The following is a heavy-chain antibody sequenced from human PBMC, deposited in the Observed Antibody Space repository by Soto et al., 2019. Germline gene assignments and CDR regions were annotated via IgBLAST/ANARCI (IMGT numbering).Heavy chain of an antibody. V-gene: IGHV3-48*02. CDR2: ISDDSTTR. D-gene: IGHD3-22*01. CDR3: ARYRVIVYYDNTAASGTGAFDI. Sequence: GGSLRLSCAASGFTFRSFGMNWVRQAPGKGLEWISYISDDSTTRYYADSVKGRFTISRDNAKDSLYLQVNGLRDEDMAVYYCARYRVIVYYDNTAASGTGAFDIWGQGKMVTVSS. J-gene: IGHJ3*02. CDR1: GFTFRSFG.